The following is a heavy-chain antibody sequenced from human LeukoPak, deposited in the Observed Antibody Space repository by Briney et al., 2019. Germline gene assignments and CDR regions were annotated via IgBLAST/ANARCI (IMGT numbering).Heavy chain of an antibody. V-gene: IGHV3-53*04. CDR2: IYGDGTT. J-gene: IGHJ3*02. Sequence: GGSLRLSCAASGFTVSSNYMTWVRQAPGKGLEWVSLIYGDGTTDYADSVKGRFHISRHNSKNTLYLQMNSLRAEDTAVYYCARDVSVCSGAGCYSANAFDIWGQGTMVTVSS. CDR3: ARDVSVCSGAGCYSANAFDI. D-gene: IGHD2-15*01. CDR1: GFTVSSNY.